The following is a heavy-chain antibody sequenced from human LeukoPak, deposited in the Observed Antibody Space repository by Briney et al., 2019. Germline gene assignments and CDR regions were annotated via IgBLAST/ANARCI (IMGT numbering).Heavy chain of an antibody. CDR3: AKGPSSSWYSGAHFDY. CDR2: ISWNSGSK. Sequence: GGSLRLSCAASGFTFDDYALHWVRHAPGKGLEWVSGISWNSGSKDYADSVKGRFTISRDNAKYSLYLQMNSLRAEDTALYYCAKGPSSSWYSGAHFDYWGQGTLVTVSS. J-gene: IGHJ4*02. V-gene: IGHV3-9*01. D-gene: IGHD6-13*01. CDR1: GFTFDDYA.